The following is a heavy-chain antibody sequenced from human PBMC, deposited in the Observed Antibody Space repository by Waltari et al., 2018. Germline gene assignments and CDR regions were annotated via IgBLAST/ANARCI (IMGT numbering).Heavy chain of an antibody. Sequence: QLQLQESGPGLVKPSETLSLTCTVSGGSISSSSYYWGWIRQPPGKGLEWIGSIYYSGSTYYNPSLKSRVTISVDTSKNQFSLKRSSVTAADTAVYYCARHPPYDFWSGYWVDYWGQGTLVTVSS. CDR1: GGSISSSSYY. CDR2: IYYSGST. CDR3: ARHPPYDFWSGYWVDY. D-gene: IGHD3-3*01. J-gene: IGHJ4*02. V-gene: IGHV4-39*01.